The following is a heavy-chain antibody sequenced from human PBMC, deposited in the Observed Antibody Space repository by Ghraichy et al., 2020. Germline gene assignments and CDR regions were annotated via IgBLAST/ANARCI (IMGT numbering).Heavy chain of an antibody. J-gene: IGHJ4*02. D-gene: IGHD5-12*01. CDR3: ATLRGGDIVATEDYFDY. V-gene: IGHV1-24*01. CDR2: FDPEDGET. Sequence: ASVKVSCKVSGYTLTELSMHWVRQAPGKGLEWMGGFDPEDGETIYAQKFQGRVTMTEDTSTDTAYMELSSLRSEDTAVYYCATLRGGDIVATEDYFDYWGQGTLVTVSS. CDR1: GYTLTELS.